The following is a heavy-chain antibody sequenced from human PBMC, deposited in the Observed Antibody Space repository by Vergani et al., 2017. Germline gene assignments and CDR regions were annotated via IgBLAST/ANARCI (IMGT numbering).Heavy chain of an antibody. J-gene: IGHJ4*02. CDR3: ATSTSTYYFDY. D-gene: IGHD2-2*01. CDR1: GYSFTSYY. CDR2: INPSGGST. V-gene: IGHV1-46*01. Sequence: VQLVQSGAEVKKPGESLRISCKGSGYSFTSYYMHWVRQAPGQGLEWMGIINPSGGSTSYAQKFQGRVTMTRDTSTSTVYMELSSLRSEDTAVYYCATSTSTYYFDYWGQGTLVTVSS.